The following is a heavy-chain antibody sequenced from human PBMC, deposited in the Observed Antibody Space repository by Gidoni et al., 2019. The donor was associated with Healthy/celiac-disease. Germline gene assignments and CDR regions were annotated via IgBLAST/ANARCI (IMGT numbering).Heavy chain of an antibody. CDR1: GGSFSGYY. CDR2: INHSGST. Sequence: QVQLQQWGAGLLKPSATLSHTCAVYGGSFSGYYWSWIRQPPGKGLEWIGEINHSGSTNYNPSLKSRVTISVDTSKNQFSLKLSSVTAADTAVYYCARRRYYYYGMDVWGQGTTVTVSS. V-gene: IGHV4-34*01. CDR3: ARRRYYYYGMDV. J-gene: IGHJ6*02.